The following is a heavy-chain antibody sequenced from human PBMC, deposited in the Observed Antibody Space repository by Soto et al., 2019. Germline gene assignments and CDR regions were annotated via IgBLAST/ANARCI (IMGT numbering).Heavy chain of an antibody. V-gene: IGHV4-30-2*06. Sequence: SETLSLTCTVSGGSITSGGYSWSWIRQSPGQGLEWIGYIYQSGSAFYNPSLKTRATILVDRSKNQFSLNLTSVTAADAAVYYCARAFYGVDLWGQGTTVTAP. CDR3: ARAFYGVDL. CDR2: IYQSGSA. CDR1: GGSITSGGYS. J-gene: IGHJ6*02.